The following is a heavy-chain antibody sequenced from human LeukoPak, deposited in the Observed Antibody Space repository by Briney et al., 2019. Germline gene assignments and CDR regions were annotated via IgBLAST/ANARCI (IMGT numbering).Heavy chain of an antibody. CDR3: AKINGPILTGKLDC. Sequence: GGSLRLSCAASGFTFSNIAMTWVGQAPGEGLKWVSTISGSGESTYYADSLKGRFTISRDNSKNTVYLHMNSLRAEDTAVYYCAKINGPILTGKLDCWGQGTLVTVSS. CDR1: GFTFSNIA. J-gene: IGHJ4*02. V-gene: IGHV3-23*01. CDR2: ISGSGEST. D-gene: IGHD3-9*01.